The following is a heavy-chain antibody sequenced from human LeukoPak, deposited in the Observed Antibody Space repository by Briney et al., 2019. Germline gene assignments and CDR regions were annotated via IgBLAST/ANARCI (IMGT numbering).Heavy chain of an antibody. CDR3: ARGSDYGDYGARYYFDY. J-gene: IGHJ4*02. CDR2: IIPIFGTA. V-gene: IGHV1-69*13. CDR1: GGTFSSYT. D-gene: IGHD4-17*01. Sequence: SVKVSCKASGGTFSSYTITWVRQAPGQGLEWMGGIIPIFGTANYAQKFQGRVTITADESTSTAYMELRSLRSDDTAVYYCARGSDYGDYGARYYFDYWGQGTLVTVPS.